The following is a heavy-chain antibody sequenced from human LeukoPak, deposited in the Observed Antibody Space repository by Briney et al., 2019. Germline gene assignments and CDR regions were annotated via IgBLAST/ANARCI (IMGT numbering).Heavy chain of an antibody. Sequence: GGSLRLPCAASGSTFSSYAMSWVRQAPGKGLEWVSAISGSGGSTYYADSVKGRFTISRDNSKNTLYLQMNSLRAEDTAVYYCATTNYGSGPSNWFDPWGQGTLVTVSS. V-gene: IGHV3-23*01. CDR2: ISGSGGST. J-gene: IGHJ5*02. D-gene: IGHD3-10*01. CDR1: GSTFSSYA. CDR3: ATTNYGSGPSNWFDP.